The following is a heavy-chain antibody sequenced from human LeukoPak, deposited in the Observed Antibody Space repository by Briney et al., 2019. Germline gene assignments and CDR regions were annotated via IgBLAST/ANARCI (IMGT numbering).Heavy chain of an antibody. CDR2: IRCDGSNE. CDR1: GFTFTRYD. CDR3: AKDGRAAGASLYYFDY. Sequence: GGSLRLSCAASGFTFTRYDMYWVRQAADKGLEWVASIRCDGSNEYYVDSVKGRFTISRDNSNNTLYLQMNSLRGDDTAVYYCAKDGRAAGASLYYFDYWGQGTLVTVSS. V-gene: IGHV3-30*02. D-gene: IGHD1-26*01. J-gene: IGHJ4*02.